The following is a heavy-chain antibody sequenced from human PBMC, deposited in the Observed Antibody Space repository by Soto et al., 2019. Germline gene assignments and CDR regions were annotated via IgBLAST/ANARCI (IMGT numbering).Heavy chain of an antibody. CDR3: ARIGAVAVYFDY. D-gene: IGHD6-19*01. CDR2: IKQDGSEK. CDR1: GFTFTTYW. J-gene: IGHJ4*02. Sequence: GGSLRLSCAASGFTFTTYWMSWVRQAPGKGLEWVANIKQDGSEKYYVDSVKGRFTISRDNAKNSLYLQMNSLRAEDTAVYYCARIGAVAVYFDYWGQGTLVTVSS. V-gene: IGHV3-7*01.